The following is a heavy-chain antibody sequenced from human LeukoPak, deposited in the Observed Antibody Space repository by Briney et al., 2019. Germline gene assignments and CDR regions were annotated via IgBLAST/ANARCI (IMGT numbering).Heavy chain of an antibody. D-gene: IGHD3-9*01. CDR3: AKWGDYDILTGYYVSDF. CDR2: ITGSGDTT. CDR1: GFIFRNYA. V-gene: IGHV3-23*01. J-gene: IGHJ4*02. Sequence: GGSLRLSCAASGFIFRNYAMSWVRQAPGKGLEWVSAITGSGDTTYYANSVKGRFTISRDNSKNTLYVEMNTLRAEDTAVYYCAKWGDYDILTGYYVSDFWGQGTLVTVSS.